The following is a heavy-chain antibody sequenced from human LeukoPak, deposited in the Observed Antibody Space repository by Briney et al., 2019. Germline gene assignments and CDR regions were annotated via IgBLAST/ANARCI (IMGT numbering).Heavy chain of an antibody. V-gene: IGHV4-39*01. CDR2: MYYSGST. CDR1: GGSISSGSYY. J-gene: IGHJ4*02. D-gene: IGHD3-22*01. CDR3: ARQYYDSSGYYPWYFDQ. Sequence: PSETLSLTCTVSGGSISSGSYYWSWIRQPPGKGLEWIGGMYYSGSTYYNQSLKSRVTVSVDTSKNQFSLKLTSVTAADTAVYYCARQYYDSSGYYPWYFDQWGQGTLVTVSS.